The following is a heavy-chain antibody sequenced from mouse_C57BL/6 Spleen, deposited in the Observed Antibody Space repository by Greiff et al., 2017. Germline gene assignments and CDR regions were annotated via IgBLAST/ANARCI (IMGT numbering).Heavy chain of an antibody. V-gene: IGHV5-9*01. CDR2: ISGGGGNT. J-gene: IGHJ3*01. Sequence: EVKLVESGGGLVKPGGSLKLSCAASGFTFSSYTMSWVRQTPEKRLEWVATISGGGGNTYYPDSVKGRFTISRDNAKNTLYLQMSSLRSEDTALYYCARHESGSSYGFAYWGQGTLVTVSA. D-gene: IGHD1-1*01. CDR1: GFTFSSYT. CDR3: ARHESGSSYGFAY.